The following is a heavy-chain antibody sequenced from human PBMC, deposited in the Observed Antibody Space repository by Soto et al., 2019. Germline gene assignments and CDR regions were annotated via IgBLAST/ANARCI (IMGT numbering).Heavy chain of an antibody. V-gene: IGHV1-46*01. D-gene: IGHD3-3*01. J-gene: IGHJ4*02. CDR2: IDPSSGSS. CDR1: GYTLTSYY. Sequence: QVQLVQSGAEVKEPGASVRVSFKASGYTLTSYYLHWVRQAPGQGPEWMGRIDPSSGSSTYAQNFQGRVTMTRDTSTSTVYIDMSSLRSEDTAVYYCVRAVGIVLTYDDFAHWGQGTLVTVS. CDR3: VRAVGIVLTYDDFAH.